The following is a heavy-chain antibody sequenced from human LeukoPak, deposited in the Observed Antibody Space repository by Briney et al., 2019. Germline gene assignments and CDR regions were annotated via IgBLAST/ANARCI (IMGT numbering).Heavy chain of an antibody. Sequence: PSETLSLTCTVSGGSIRNYYWNWIRQPAGKGLEWIGRIQTSGSTNYNPSLKSRVTMSVDTSKNQFSLKLNSVTAADTAVYYCARDEGSGWYNYWGQGTLVTVSS. J-gene: IGHJ4*02. CDR1: GGSIRNYY. D-gene: IGHD6-19*01. CDR2: IQTSGST. V-gene: IGHV4-4*07. CDR3: ARDEGSGWYNY.